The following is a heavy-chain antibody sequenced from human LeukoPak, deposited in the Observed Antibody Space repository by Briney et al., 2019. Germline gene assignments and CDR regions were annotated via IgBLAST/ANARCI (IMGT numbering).Heavy chain of an antibody. V-gene: IGHV3-30*04. D-gene: IGHD1-1*01. CDR1: GFTFSSHA. Sequence: GTSLRLSCAASGFTFSSHAMHWVRQAPGKGLEWMAVVSYDGTYTYYADSVKGRFTISRDNAKNSLYLQMNSLRAEDTAVYYCARVGFSGGSHLDYWGQGTLVTVSS. CDR2: VSYDGTYT. J-gene: IGHJ4*02. CDR3: ARVGFSGGSHLDY.